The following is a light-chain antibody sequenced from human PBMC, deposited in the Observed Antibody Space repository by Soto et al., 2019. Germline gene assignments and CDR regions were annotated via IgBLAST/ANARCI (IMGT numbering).Light chain of an antibody. CDR3: SSHTGRGTTL. Sequence: QSALTQPASVSGSPGQSIAISCTGTNSDVGSYNYVSWYQQHPGKAPKLMIFEVSNRPSGVSNRFSGSKSGNTASLPISGLQAEDEADYYCSSHTGRGTTLFGGGTKLTVL. CDR1: NSDVGSYNY. V-gene: IGLV2-14*01. J-gene: IGLJ2*01. CDR2: EVS.